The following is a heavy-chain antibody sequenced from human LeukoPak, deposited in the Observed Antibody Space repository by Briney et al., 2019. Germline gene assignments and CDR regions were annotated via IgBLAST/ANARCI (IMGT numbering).Heavy chain of an antibody. CDR1: GFTFSSYG. CDR3: TRGGLSYHYYMDV. J-gene: IGHJ6*03. D-gene: IGHD2-15*01. V-gene: IGHV3-74*01. Sequence: GGTLRLSCAASGFTFSSYGMSWVRQAPGKGLVWVSSINSDGRTTTYADSVKGRFTVSRDNAKNTLYVQVNSVRGEDTAVYFCTRGGLSYHYYMDVWGKGTTVIVSS. CDR2: INSDGRTT.